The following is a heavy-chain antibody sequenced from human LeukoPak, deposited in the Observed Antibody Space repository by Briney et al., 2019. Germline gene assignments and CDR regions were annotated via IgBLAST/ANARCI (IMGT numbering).Heavy chain of an antibody. CDR2: VSAGDDTT. Sequence: GGSLRLSCAASGFTFSSYAMNWVRQAPGKGLEWVSAVSAGDDTTYYADSVKGRFTISRANSKNTLYLQMNSLRAEDTAVYYRAKDMTSGDGYNNFDYWGQGTLVTVSS. D-gene: IGHD5-24*01. J-gene: IGHJ4*02. CDR3: AKDMTSGDGYNNFDY. V-gene: IGHV3-23*01. CDR1: GFTFSSYA.